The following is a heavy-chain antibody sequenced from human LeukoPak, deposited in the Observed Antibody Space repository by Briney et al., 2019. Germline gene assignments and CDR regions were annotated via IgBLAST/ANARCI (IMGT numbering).Heavy chain of an antibody. V-gene: IGHV3-30*02. CDR2: IRDDGSKE. CDR3: ASGNSAHWF. J-gene: IGHJ1*01. Sequence: GGSLRLSCATSGFIFSNYGMHWVRQAPGKGLQWVAFIRDDGSKEYYADSVKDRFTISRDNSKNTLYLQMNSLRAEDTAVYYCASGNSAHWFWGQGTLVTVSS. CDR1: GFIFSNYG. D-gene: IGHD1-26*01.